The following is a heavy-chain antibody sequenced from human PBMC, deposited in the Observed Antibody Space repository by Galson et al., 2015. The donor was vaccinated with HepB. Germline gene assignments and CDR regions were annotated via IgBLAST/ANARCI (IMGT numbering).Heavy chain of an antibody. CDR3: ARGFVRGYVYVGGDYHFDY. CDR2: IVPIFGIA. D-gene: IGHD5-12*01. Sequence: SVKISCKASGGTFSSYAISWVRQAPGQGLEWMGGIVPIFGIANYAQTYQGRDTITADKSTSTAYMDLSSHRSEGTAVYYCARGFVRGYVYVGGDYHFDYWGQGALVTVSS. J-gene: IGHJ4*02. CDR1: GGTFSSYA. V-gene: IGHV1-69*10.